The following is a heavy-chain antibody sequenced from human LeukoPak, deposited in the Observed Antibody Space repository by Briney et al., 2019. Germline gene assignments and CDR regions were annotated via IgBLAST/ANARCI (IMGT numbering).Heavy chain of an antibody. Sequence: SVKVSCKASGGTFSSYAISWVRQAPGQGLEWVGRIIPILGIANYAQKFQGRVTITADKSTSTAYMELSSLRSEDTAVYYCARDHPSPMDYWGQGTLVTVSS. J-gene: IGHJ4*02. V-gene: IGHV1-69*04. CDR1: GGTFSSYA. CDR3: ARDHPSPMDY. CDR2: IIPILGIA.